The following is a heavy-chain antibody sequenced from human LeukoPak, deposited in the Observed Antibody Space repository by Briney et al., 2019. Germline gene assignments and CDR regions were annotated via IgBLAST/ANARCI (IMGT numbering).Heavy chain of an antibody. D-gene: IGHD3-16*02. V-gene: IGHV4-39*01. CDR2: IYYSGST. CDR3: ARGIVDWFDP. CDR1: GFTFSSYA. J-gene: IGHJ5*02. Sequence: GSLRLSCAASGFTFSSYAMSWVRQAPGKGLEWIGSIYYSGSTYYNPSLKSRVTISVDTSKNQFSLKLSSVTAADTAVYYCARGIVDWFDPWGQGTLVTVSS.